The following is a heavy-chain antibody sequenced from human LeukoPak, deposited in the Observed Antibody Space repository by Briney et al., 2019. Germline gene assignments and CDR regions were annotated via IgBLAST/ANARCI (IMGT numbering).Heavy chain of an antibody. V-gene: IGHV4-38-2*02. J-gene: IGHJ4*02. D-gene: IGHD5-18*01. CDR1: GFSISSGHY. CDR3: ARIFIRNGYSSYFDC. Sequence: SETLSLTCTVSGFSISSGHYWGWARQPPGAGLEWIGSVYQSGTTYYNPFLKSRVTTSVDMSKNQFSLRLRPVTAADTAVYYCARIFIRNGYSSYFDCWGQGTLVTVSS. CDR2: VYQSGTT.